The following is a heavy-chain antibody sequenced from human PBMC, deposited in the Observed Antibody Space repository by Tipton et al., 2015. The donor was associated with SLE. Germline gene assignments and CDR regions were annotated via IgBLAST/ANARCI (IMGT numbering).Heavy chain of an antibody. J-gene: IGHJ3*02. V-gene: IGHV4-34*01. CDR2: INHSGST. Sequence: TLSLTCTVSGGSISSYYWTWIRQPPGKGLEWIGEINHSGSTNYNPSLKSRVSISVDTSKNQFSLKLSSVTAADTAVYYCARGRGWYDFWSGYYPGAFDIWGQGTMVTVSS. D-gene: IGHD3-3*01. CDR3: ARGRGWYDFWSGYYPGAFDI. CDR1: GGSISSYY.